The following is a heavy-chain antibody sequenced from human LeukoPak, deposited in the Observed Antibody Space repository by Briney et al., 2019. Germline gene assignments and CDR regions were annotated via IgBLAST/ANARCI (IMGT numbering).Heavy chain of an antibody. CDR3: AKDPPSGSSTSFDY. Sequence: GRSLRLSCAASGFTFSSYGMRWVRQAPGKGLEWVAVISYDGGNKYYADSVKGRFTISRDNSKNTLYLQMNSLRAEDTAVYYCAKDPPSGSSTSFDYWGQGTLVTVSS. CDR2: ISYDGGNK. D-gene: IGHD6-6*01. CDR1: GFTFSSYG. V-gene: IGHV3-30*18. J-gene: IGHJ4*02.